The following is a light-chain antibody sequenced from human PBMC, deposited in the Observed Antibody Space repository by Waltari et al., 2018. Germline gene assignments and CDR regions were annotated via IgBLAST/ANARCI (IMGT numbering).Light chain of an antibody. J-gene: IGKJ2*01. CDR2: RAT. CDR1: DNIGNW. V-gene: IGKV1-5*03. CDR3: QQYKDYPYT. Sequence: DIRMTQSPSTLSASVGDRVTITCRASDNIGNWLAWYQHRAGKAPNLLISRATVLESGVPSRFSGSGSGTGFTLSITSLQPGDFASFYCQQYKDYPYTFGQGTKLEI.